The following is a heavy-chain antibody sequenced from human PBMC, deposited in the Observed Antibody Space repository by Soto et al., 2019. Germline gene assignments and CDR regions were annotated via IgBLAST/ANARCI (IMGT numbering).Heavy chain of an antibody. CDR2: IFSNGDT. J-gene: IGHJ4*02. V-gene: IGHV3-66*01. D-gene: IGHD7-27*01. Sequence: ELQLVASGGGLVQPGGSLRLSCAASGFTVSNNYVRWVRQAPGKGLEWVSLIFSNGDTRYADSVKGRFTISRASSSNPPYLQMNGLRVEDTVVYYCARDGTDTWVGGQGIHVSVSS. CDR1: GFTVSNNY. CDR3: ARDGTDTWV.